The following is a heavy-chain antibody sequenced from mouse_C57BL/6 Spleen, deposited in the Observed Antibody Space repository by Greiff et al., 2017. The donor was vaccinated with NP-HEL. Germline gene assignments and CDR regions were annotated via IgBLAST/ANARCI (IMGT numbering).Heavy chain of an antibody. D-gene: IGHD2-3*01. CDR3: APHHGYYSYWYFDV. Sequence: VQLQQPGAELVKPGASVKLSCKASGYTFTSYWMHWVKQRPGQGLERIGMIHPNSGSTNYNEKFKSKATLTVDKSSSTAYMQLSSLTSEDSAVYYCAPHHGYYSYWYFDVWGTGTTVTVSS. CDR1: GYTFTSYW. V-gene: IGHV1-64*01. CDR2: IHPNSGST. J-gene: IGHJ1*03.